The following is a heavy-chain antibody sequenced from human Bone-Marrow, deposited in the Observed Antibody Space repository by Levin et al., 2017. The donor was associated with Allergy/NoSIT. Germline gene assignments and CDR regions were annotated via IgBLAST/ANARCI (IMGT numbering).Heavy chain of an antibody. CDR2: ISWDSDST. J-gene: IGHJ4*02. Sequence: GGSLRLSCAASGFLFDHYAMHWVRQAPGKGLEWVSFISWDSDSTSYADSVKGRFTISRDNRKKSLYLEMNSLRPEDTALYHCAKDSRALGGLESLDFWGQGTLVTVSS. CDR3: AKDSRALGGLESLDF. CDR1: GFLFDHYA. V-gene: IGHV3-43D*04. D-gene: IGHD1-1*01.